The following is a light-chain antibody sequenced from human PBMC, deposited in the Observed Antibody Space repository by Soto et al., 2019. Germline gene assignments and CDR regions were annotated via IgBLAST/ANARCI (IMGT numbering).Light chain of an antibody. CDR2: GAS. CDR3: QQYDIGSA. V-gene: IGKV3-15*01. CDR1: QSFSTS. J-gene: IGKJ4*01. Sequence: EIVMTQSPATLSVSPGERATLSCRASQSFSTSLAWYQQKPGQAPRLLIYGASTRATGIPARFSGSGSGTEFTLTISSLQSEDFAVYYCQQYDIGSAFGGGTKVEIK.